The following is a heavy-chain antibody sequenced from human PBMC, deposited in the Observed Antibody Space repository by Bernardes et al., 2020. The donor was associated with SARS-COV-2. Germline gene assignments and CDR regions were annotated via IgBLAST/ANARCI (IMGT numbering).Heavy chain of an antibody. CDR1: GFTFSNFW. Sequence: VGSLRLSCVASGFTFSNFWMSWVRQAPGKGPEWVATIRQDRDEGYYVDSVKGRFTISRDNAKNSLYLQMNSLRADDTAVYYCATYLRYLQDWGHGSLVTVSS. V-gene: IGHV3-7*02. J-gene: IGHJ4*01. CDR3: ATYLRYLQD. CDR2: IRQDRDEG. D-gene: IGHD3-9*01.